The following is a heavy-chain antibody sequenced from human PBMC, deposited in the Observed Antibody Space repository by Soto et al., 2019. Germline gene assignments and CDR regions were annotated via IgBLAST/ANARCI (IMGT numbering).Heavy chain of an antibody. V-gene: IGHV1-18*01. Sequence: GASVKVSCKASGYTFTSYGISWVRQAPGQGLEWMGWISAYNGNTNYAQKLQGRVTMTTDTSTSTAYMELRSLRSDDTAVYYCARGRYDFWSGYTDFDYWGQGTLVTVSS. CDR1: GYTFTSYG. CDR3: ARGRYDFWSGYTDFDY. CDR2: ISAYNGNT. J-gene: IGHJ4*02. D-gene: IGHD3-3*01.